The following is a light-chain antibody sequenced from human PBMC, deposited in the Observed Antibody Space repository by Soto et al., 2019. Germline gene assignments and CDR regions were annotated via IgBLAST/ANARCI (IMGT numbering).Light chain of an antibody. CDR1: RSSIGDNH. V-gene: IGLV1-51*01. CDR3: ATWDGKV. J-gene: IGLJ1*01. CDR2: DND. Sequence: QSVLTQPPSVSAAPGQRVTISCSGSRSSIGDNHVSWYKQLPGTAPKLLIYDNDKRPSGIPDRFSGSKSDTSATLGITGLQTGDEADYYCATWDGKVFGTGTKLTVL.